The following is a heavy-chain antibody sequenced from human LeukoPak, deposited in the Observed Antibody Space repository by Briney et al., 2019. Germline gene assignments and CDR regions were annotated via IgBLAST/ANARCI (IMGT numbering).Heavy chain of an antibody. D-gene: IGHD4-17*01. CDR2: ISAYNGNT. CDR3: ARSDGGGDLTDY. Sequence: ASVKVSCKASVYTFTSYSISWVRQAPGPRLEWMGWISAYNGNTNYAQKLQGRVTMTTDTSTSTAYMELRSLRSDDTAVYYCARSDGGGDLTDYWGQGTLVTVSS. CDR1: VYTFTSYS. J-gene: IGHJ4*02. V-gene: IGHV1-18*01.